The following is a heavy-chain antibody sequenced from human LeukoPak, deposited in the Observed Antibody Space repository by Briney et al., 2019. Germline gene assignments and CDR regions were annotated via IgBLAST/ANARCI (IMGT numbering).Heavy chain of an antibody. V-gene: IGHV3-33*06. Sequence: PGGSLRLSCAASGFTYSHYGMHWVRQAPGKGLEWVAVIWSDGTGKYYGDAVKGRFTISRDNSRNTLYLQMNSLRGEDTAVYYCAKDAQRGFDYSNSLEYWGQGTLVTVSS. J-gene: IGHJ4*02. CDR1: GFTYSHYG. D-gene: IGHD4-11*01. CDR3: AKDAQRGFDYSNSLEY. CDR2: IWSDGTGK.